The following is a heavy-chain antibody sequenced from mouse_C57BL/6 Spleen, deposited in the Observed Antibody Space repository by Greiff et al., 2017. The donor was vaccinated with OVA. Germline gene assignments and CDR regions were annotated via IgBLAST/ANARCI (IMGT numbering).Heavy chain of an antibody. V-gene: IGHV1-82*01. CDR2: IYPGDGDT. CDR3: ARWGGTIYFDY. CDR1: GYAFSSSW. J-gene: IGHJ2*01. Sequence: VQLQQSGPELVKPGASVKISCKASGYAFSSSWMNWVKQRPGKGLEWIGRIYPGDGDTNYNGKFKGKATLTADKSSSTAYMQLSSLTSEDSAVYFCARWGGTIYFDYWGQGTTLTVSS. D-gene: IGHD4-1*01.